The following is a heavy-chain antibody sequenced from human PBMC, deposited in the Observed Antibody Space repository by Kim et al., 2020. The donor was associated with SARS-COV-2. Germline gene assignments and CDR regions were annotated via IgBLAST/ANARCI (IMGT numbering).Heavy chain of an antibody. CDR2: ISYDGSHI. V-gene: IGHV3-30*18. J-gene: IGHJ4*02. CDR3: SKGRGRDSSGSAEYDF. Sequence: GGSLRLSCAASGFTFSSYGIHWVRQAPGKGLEWVAVISYDGSHISYADSVKGRFTISRDNSKNTLYLQVNSLTTEDTAVYYCSKGRGRDSSGSAEYDFWGQGTLVTVSS. D-gene: IGHD3-22*01. CDR1: GFTFSSYG.